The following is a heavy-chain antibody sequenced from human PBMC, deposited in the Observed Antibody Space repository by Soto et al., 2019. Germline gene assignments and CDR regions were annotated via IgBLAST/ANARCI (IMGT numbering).Heavy chain of an antibody. D-gene: IGHD3-10*01. CDR3: ARVLGSYWMRYNWFDP. J-gene: IGHJ5*02. V-gene: IGHV4-31*03. CDR2: IYYSGST. Sequence: QVQLQESGPGLVKPSQTLSLTCTVSGGSISSGGYYWSWIRQHPGKGLEWIGYIYYSGSTYYNPSLKSRVTISVDTSKNQFSLKLSSVTAADTAVYYCARVLGSYWMRYNWFDPWGQGTLVTVSS. CDR1: GGSISSGGYY.